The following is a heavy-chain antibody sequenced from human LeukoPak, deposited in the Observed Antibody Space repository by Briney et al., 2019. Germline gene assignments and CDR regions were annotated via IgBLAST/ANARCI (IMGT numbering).Heavy chain of an antibody. CDR1: GGSFSGYY. J-gene: IGHJ4*02. V-gene: IGHV4-4*07. CDR2: IYTSGST. Sequence: SETLSLTCAVYGGSFSGYYWSWIRQPAGKGLEWIGRIYTSGSTNYNPSLKSRVTMSVDTSKNQFSLKLSSVTAADTAVYYCAREVVCSSTSCLAFDYWGQGTLVTVSS. CDR3: AREVVCSSTSCLAFDY. D-gene: IGHD2-2*01.